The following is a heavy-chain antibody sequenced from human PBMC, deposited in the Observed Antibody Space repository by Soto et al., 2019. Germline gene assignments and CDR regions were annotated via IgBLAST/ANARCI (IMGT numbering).Heavy chain of an antibody. J-gene: IGHJ4*02. CDR2: ISYDGSNK. D-gene: IGHD3-3*01. CDR3: ARDGVGGITIFGVVPTGFDY. CDR1: GFTFSSYA. V-gene: IGHV3-30-3*01. Sequence: GGSLRLSCAASGFTFSSYAMHWVRQAAGKGLEGVAVISYDGSNKYYADSVKGRFTISRDNSKNTLYLQMNSLRAEDTAVYYCARDGVGGITIFGVVPTGFDYWGQGTLVTVSS.